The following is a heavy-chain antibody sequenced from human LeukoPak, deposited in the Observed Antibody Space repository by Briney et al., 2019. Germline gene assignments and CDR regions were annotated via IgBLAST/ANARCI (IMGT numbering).Heavy chain of an antibody. Sequence: KVSCKASGGTFSSYAISWVRQMPGKGLEWMGIIYPGDSDTRYSPSFQGQVTISADKSSSTAYLQWSSLKASDTAMYYCARPRGYGGKYDAFDIWGQGTMVTVSS. CDR1: GGTFSSYA. CDR3: ARPRGYGGKYDAFDI. V-gene: IGHV5-51*01. D-gene: IGHD4-23*01. J-gene: IGHJ3*02. CDR2: IYPGDSDT.